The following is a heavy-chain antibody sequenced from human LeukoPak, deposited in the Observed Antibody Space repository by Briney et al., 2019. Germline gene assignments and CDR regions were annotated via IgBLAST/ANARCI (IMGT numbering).Heavy chain of an antibody. D-gene: IGHD5-18*01. CDR1: GFTFSTYG. J-gene: IGHJ6*02. V-gene: IGHV3-30*03. Sequence: GRSLRLSCAASGFTFSTYGIHWVSQAPGKGLEWVAVISYDGSIKYYADSVQGRFIISRDNSKNTLYLQMNSLRAEDTAVYYCAGDTARALAYYYCGMDVWGQGTTVTVSS. CDR3: AGDTARALAYYYCGMDV. CDR2: ISYDGSIK.